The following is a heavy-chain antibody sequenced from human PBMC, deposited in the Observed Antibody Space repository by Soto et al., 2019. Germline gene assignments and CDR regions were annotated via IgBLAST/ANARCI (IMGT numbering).Heavy chain of an antibody. CDR3: ARVVRFLEWLQSDAFDI. J-gene: IGHJ3*02. CDR1: GFTFSSYW. V-gene: IGHV3-7*01. D-gene: IGHD3-3*01. Sequence: PGGSLRLSCGASGFTFSSYWMSWVRQAPGKGLEWVANIKQDGSEKYYVDSVKGRFTISRDNAKNSLYLQMNSLRAEDTAVYYCARVVRFLEWLQSDAFDIWGQGTMVTVSS. CDR2: IKQDGSEK.